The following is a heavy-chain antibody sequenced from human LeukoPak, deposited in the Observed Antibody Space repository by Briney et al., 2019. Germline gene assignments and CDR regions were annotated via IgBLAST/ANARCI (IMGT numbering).Heavy chain of an antibody. Sequence: GGSLRLSCAASGFTFSSYGMHWVRQAPGKGLEWVAVISYDGSNKYYADSVQGRFTIPRDNSKNTLYLQMNSLRAEDTAVYYCAKRKSGYDYGIDYWGQGTLVAVSS. D-gene: IGHD5-12*01. CDR2: ISYDGSNK. J-gene: IGHJ4*02. V-gene: IGHV3-30*18. CDR1: GFTFSSYG. CDR3: AKRKSGYDYGIDY.